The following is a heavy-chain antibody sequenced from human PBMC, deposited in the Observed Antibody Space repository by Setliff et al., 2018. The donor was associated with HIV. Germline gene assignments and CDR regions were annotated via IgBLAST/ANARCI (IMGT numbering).Heavy chain of an antibody. Sequence: PSETLSLTCTVSGGSISSGGYYWSWIRQLPGKGLECIGYIYYSGSTYYNPSLKSLVTISVDTSKNQFSLKLSSVTAADTAVYYCARSPLNYYDKSDAFDIWGQVTMVTV. D-gene: IGHD3-22*01. J-gene: IGHJ3*02. V-gene: IGHV4-31*01. CDR2: IYYSGST. CDR3: ARSPLNYYDKSDAFDI. CDR1: GGSISSGGYY.